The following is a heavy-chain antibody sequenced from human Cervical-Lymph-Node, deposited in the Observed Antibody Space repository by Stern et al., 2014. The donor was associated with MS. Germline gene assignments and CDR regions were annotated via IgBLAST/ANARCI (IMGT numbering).Heavy chain of an antibody. CDR1: GGSVSTGSYY. Sequence: QVQLQESGPGLVQPSQTLSLTCSVSGGSVSTGSYYWSWIRQPAGEGLEWIGRIYTSGIIDYNPSLESRVTISVDTSKNQFSLRLRSVTAADTAVYYCARTYGSSSGVFDSWGQGTLVTVSS. CDR3: ARTYGSSSGVFDS. J-gene: IGHJ4*02. V-gene: IGHV4-61*02. D-gene: IGHD6-6*01. CDR2: IYTSGII.